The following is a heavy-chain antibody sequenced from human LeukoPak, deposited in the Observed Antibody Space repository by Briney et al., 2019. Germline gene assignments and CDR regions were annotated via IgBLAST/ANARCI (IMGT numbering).Heavy chain of an antibody. CDR2: IRYDGSNK. V-gene: IGHV3-30*02. CDR1: GFTFSSYG. CDR3: ARDLPYYYDSSGYYEDY. Sequence: GGSLRLSCAASGFTFSSYGMHWVRQAPGKGLEWVAFIRYDGSNKYYADSVKGRFTISRDNSKNTLYLQMNSLRAEDTAVYYCARDLPYYYDSSGYYEDYWGQGTLVTVSS. D-gene: IGHD3-22*01. J-gene: IGHJ4*02.